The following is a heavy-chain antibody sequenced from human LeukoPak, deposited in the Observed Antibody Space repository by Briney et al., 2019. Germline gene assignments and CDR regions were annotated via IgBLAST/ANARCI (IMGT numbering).Heavy chain of an antibody. CDR3: VRGPYGSGISNWFDP. D-gene: IGHD3-10*01. V-gene: IGHV4-59*01. CDR1: EDTIAGYS. CDR2: IYYSGDT. Sequence: SETLSLTCSVSEDTIAGYSWSWIRQAPGKGLEWIGYIYYSGDTNYNPSLQSRVTVSVDTSKNQFSLKLTSVTAADTAVYYCVRGPYGSGISNWFDPWGQGTQVIVSS. J-gene: IGHJ5*02.